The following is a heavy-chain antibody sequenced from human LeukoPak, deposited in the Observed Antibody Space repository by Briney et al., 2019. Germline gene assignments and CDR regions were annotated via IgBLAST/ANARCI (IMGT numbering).Heavy chain of an antibody. CDR3: ARDSGSYRGFDY. CDR1: GFTFSTCA. Sequence: PGGSLRLSCAASGFTFSTCAMGWVRQAPGKGLGWVSAISGSGGSTFYADSVKGRFTISRDNAKNSLYLQMNSLRAEDTAVYYCARDSGSYRGFDYWGQGTLVTVSS. V-gene: IGHV3-23*01. J-gene: IGHJ4*02. D-gene: IGHD1-26*01. CDR2: ISGSGGST.